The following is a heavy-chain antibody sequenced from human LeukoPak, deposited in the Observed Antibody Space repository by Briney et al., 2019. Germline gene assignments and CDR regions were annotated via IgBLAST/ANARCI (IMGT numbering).Heavy chain of an antibody. V-gene: IGHV4-39*07. CDR1: GGSISSSSYY. J-gene: IGHJ4*02. Sequence: SETLSLTCTVSGGSISSSSYYWGWIRQPPGKGLEWIGEINHSGSTNYNPSLKSRVTISVDTSKNQFSLKLSSVTAADTAVYYCASYSSGWPEGSDYWGQGTLVTVSS. CDR3: ASYSSGWPEGSDY. D-gene: IGHD6-19*01. CDR2: INHSGST.